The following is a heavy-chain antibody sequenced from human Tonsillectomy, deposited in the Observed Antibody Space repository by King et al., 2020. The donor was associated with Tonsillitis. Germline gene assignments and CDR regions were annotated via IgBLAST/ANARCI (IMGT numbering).Heavy chain of an antibody. CDR2: ISYDGGNK. D-gene: IGHD2-8*01. CDR1: GFTFSSYA. J-gene: IGHJ4*02. Sequence: VQLVESGGGVVQPGRSLRLSCAASGFTFSSYAMHWVRQAPGKGLEWVAVISYDGGNKYYADSVKGRFTISRDNSKNTLYLQMNSLRAEDTAVYYCARDSRRMAVDMLDYWGQGTLVTVSS. V-gene: IGHV3-30*04. CDR3: ARDSRRMAVDMLDY.